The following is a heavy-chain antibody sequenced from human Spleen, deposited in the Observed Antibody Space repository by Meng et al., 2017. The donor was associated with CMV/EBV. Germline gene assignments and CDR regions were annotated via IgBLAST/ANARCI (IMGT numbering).Heavy chain of an antibody. CDR2: IYYSGST. CDR3: AREVRHSSSWYFSDYYYGMDV. V-gene: IGHV4-61*01. J-gene: IGHJ6*02. D-gene: IGHD6-13*01. CDR1: GGSASSGSYY. Sequence: SETLSLTCTVSGGSASSGSYYWSWIRQPPGKGLEWIGYIYYSGSTNYNPSLKSRVTISVDTSKNQFSLKLSSVTAADTAVYYCAREVRHSSSWYFSDYYYGMDVWGQGTTVTVSS.